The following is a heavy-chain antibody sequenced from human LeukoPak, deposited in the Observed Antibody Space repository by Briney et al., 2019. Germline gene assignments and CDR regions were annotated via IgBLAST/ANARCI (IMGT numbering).Heavy chain of an antibody. Sequence: PGGSLRLSCAASGFTVSSNYMTWVRQAPGKGLEWVSVNYGGGTTYYADSVKGKFTISRDNSENTLYLQMNSLRVEDTAVYYCARDRVETAMGPQFRTYYYYGMDVWGQGTTVTVSS. CDR1: GFTVSSNY. J-gene: IGHJ6*02. V-gene: IGHV3-66*01. CDR2: NYGGGTT. CDR3: ARDRVETAMGPQFRTYYYYGMDV. D-gene: IGHD5-18*01.